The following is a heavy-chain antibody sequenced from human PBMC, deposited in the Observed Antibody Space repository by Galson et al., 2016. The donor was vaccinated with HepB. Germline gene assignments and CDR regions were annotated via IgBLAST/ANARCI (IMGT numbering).Heavy chain of an antibody. CDR2: VGSKAENYAT. CDR3: TKHSGIAAAGSLLFDD. D-gene: IGHD6-13*01. Sequence: SLRLSCAASGFTFSGSAMHWVRQTSGKGLEWVGRVGSKAENYATGYAESVKGRFTISRDDSKNMAYVQMNNLKIEDTAVYYCTKHSGIAAAGSLLFDDWGQGALVTVSS. CDR1: GFTFSGSA. J-gene: IGHJ4*02. V-gene: IGHV3-73*01.